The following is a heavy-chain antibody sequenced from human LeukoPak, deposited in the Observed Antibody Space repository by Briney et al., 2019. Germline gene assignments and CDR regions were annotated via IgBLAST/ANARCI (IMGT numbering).Heavy chain of an antibody. CDR1: GFIFSGSS. Sequence: GGSLRLSCAASGFIFSGSSMHWVRQAPGKGLEWVCFIRFDATNKYYADSVKGRFTISRDNSKNTLYLQLNNVRTEDTATYFCSKEQYPGYFDFWGQGTLVTVSS. CDR3: SKEQYPGYFDF. CDR2: IRFDATNK. J-gene: IGHJ4*02. V-gene: IGHV3-30*02. D-gene: IGHD1-14*01.